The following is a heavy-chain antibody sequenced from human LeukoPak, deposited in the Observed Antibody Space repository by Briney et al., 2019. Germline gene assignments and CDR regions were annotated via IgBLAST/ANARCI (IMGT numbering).Heavy chain of an antibody. CDR3: ARSERYSSGWYFYFDY. D-gene: IGHD6-19*01. Sequence: PSETLSPTCTVSGGSISTYYWSWIRQPPGKGLEWIGYIYYSGSTNYNPSLKSRVTISVDTSKNQFSLNLSSVTAADTAVYYCARSERYSSGWYFYFDYWGQGTLVTVSS. CDR2: IYYSGST. CDR1: GGSISTYY. V-gene: IGHV4-59*01. J-gene: IGHJ4*02.